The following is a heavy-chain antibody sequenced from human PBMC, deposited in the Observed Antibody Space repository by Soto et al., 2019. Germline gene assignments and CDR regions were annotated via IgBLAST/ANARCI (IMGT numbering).Heavy chain of an antibody. J-gene: IGHJ4*02. CDR2: IYHSGST. V-gene: IGHV4-30-2*01. CDR3: AGGIAARPVGY. D-gene: IGHD6-6*01. CDR1: GGSISSGGYS. Sequence: QLQLQESGSGLVKPSQTLSLTCAVSGGSISSGGYSWSWIRQPPGKGLEWIGYIYHSGSTYYNPSLKSRVTISVDRSKKQFSLRLSSVTAADTAVYYGAGGIAARPVGYWGQGTLVTVSS.